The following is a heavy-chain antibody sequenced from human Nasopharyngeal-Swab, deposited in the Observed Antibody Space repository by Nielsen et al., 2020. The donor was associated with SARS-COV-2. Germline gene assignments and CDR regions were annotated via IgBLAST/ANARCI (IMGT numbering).Heavy chain of an antibody. CDR3: ARRRTYATFDY. D-gene: IGHD2-8*01. CDR1: GFKFESYW. CDR2: IKQDDSET. V-gene: IGHV3-7*05. Sequence: GGSLRLSCAASGFKFESYWMSWVRQVPGKGLEWVATIKQDDSETSYVDSVRGRFTISRDNGKNSLYLQMNSLRVGDAAVYYCARRRTYATFDYWGQGDLVTVSS. J-gene: IGHJ4*02.